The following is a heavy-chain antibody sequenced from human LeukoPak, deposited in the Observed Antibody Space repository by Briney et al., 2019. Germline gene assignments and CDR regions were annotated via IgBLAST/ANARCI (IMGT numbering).Heavy chain of an antibody. CDR2: ISGGDDST. D-gene: IGHD3-16*01. CDR3: AKVWWGKRTLDY. Sequence: GGSLRLSCVASGFTFSIHGISWVRQAPGKGLEWVSTISGGDDSTYYTDSVRGRFTISRDNPKNTLYLQMNSLRAEDTALYYCAKVWWGKRTLDYWGQGNQVTVSS. J-gene: IGHJ4*02. CDR1: GFTFSIHG. V-gene: IGHV3-23*01.